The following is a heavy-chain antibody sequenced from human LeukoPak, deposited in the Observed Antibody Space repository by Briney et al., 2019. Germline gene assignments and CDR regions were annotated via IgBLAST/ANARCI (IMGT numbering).Heavy chain of an antibody. V-gene: IGHV4-31*03. Sequence: SQTLSLTCTVSGGSISSGGYYWSWIRQHPGKGLEWIGYIYYSGSTYYNPSLKSRVTISVDTSKNQFSLKLSSVTAEDTAVYYCARDTLTGWGSYRYSPGQNYYGTDVWGQGTTVTVSS. J-gene: IGHJ6*02. CDR2: IYYSGST. D-gene: IGHD3-16*02. CDR3: ARDTLTGWGSYRYSPGQNYYGTDV. CDR1: GGSISSGGYY.